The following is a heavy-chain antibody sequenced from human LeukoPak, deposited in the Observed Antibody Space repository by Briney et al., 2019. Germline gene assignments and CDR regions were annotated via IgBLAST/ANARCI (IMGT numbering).Heavy chain of an antibody. V-gene: IGHV4-34*01. J-gene: IGHJ4*02. CDR1: GGSFSGYY. CDR2: INHSGSI. Sequence: SETLSLTCAVYGGSFSGYYWSWIRQPPGKGLEWIGEINHSGSINYNPSLKSRVTISVDTSKNQFSVKLSSVTAADTAVYYCARSIRGYSSGWYYFDYWGQGTLITVSS. D-gene: IGHD6-19*01. CDR3: ARSIRGYSSGWYYFDY.